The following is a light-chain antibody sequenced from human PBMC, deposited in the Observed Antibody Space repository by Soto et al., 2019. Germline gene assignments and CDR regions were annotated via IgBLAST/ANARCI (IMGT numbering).Light chain of an antibody. CDR2: GAS. CDR1: QSINNY. Sequence: DIPIAPSPSSLSASVGDRVPLTCPASQSINNYLSWHQQKPGKAPNLLIFGASTLQSGVPSRFSGSGSGTDFTLTISSLQPEDFATYYCLQSYRTPLTFGGGTKVDIK. CDR3: LQSYRTPLT. J-gene: IGKJ4*01. V-gene: IGKV1-39*01.